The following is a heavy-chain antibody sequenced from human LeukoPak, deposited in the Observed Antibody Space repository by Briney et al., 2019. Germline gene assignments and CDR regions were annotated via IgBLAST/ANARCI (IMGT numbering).Heavy chain of an antibody. J-gene: IGHJ4*02. V-gene: IGHV4-59*01. CDR3: ARQPRSYGYYFDY. Sequence: PSETLSLTCTASGGSISSYYWSWIRQPPGKGLEWIGYIYYSGSTNYNPSLKSRVTISVDTSKNQFSLKLSSVTAADTAMYYCARQPRSYGYYFDYWGQGTLVTVSS. D-gene: IGHD3-16*01. CDR2: IYYSGST. CDR1: GGSISSYY.